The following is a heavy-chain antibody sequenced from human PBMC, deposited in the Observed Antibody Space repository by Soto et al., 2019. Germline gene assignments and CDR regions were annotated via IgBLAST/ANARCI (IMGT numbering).Heavy chain of an antibody. V-gene: IGHV1-3*01. D-gene: IGHD2-8*02. CDR1: GFSFSDNL. CDR2: INPDNGNT. J-gene: IGHJ3*01. Sequence: QVQLVESGAEVRKPGASVNISCRASGFSFSDNLINWVRQAPGQSLEGMSWINPDNGNTTYSQTLQRRVTISRNLSESIAYVEVSNLASEDTAVCYCARDILSVGPSAKDAFAWWAQGTMVPVSS. CDR3: ARDILSVGPSAKDAFAW.